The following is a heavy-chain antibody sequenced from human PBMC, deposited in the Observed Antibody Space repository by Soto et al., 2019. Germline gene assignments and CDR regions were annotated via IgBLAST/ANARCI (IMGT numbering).Heavy chain of an antibody. D-gene: IGHD2-2*01. CDR2: ISSSSSTI. Sequence: EVQLVESGGGLVQPGGSLRLSCAASGFTFSSYSMNWVRQAPGKGLEWVSYISSSSSTIYYADSVKGRFTISGDNANNSLYLQLNTVRDEDTAVYYCATDPAGLNGMDLWGQGTTVTVSS. CDR3: ATDPAGLNGMDL. J-gene: IGHJ6*02. CDR1: GFTFSSYS. V-gene: IGHV3-48*02.